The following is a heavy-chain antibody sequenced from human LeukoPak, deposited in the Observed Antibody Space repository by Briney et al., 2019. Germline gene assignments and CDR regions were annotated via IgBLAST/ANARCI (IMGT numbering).Heavy chain of an antibody. Sequence: PGGPLRLSCAASGFTFSSYAMSWVRQAPGKGLEWVSAISGSGGSTYYADSVKGRFTISRDNSKNTLYLQMNSLRAEDTAVYYCANGNYYDSSGYFVVYPTGRPPFDYWGQGTLVTVSS. CDR2: ISGSGGST. CDR1: GFTFSSYA. V-gene: IGHV3-23*01. CDR3: ANGNYYDSSGYFVVYPTGRPPFDY. D-gene: IGHD3-22*01. J-gene: IGHJ4*02.